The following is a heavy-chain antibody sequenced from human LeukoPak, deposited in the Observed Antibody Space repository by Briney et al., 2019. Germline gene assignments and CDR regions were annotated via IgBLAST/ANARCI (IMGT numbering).Heavy chain of an antibody. D-gene: IGHD1-14*01. V-gene: IGHV4-59*12. J-gene: IGHJ4*02. CDR1: DGSISGYY. Sequence: SETLSLTCTVSDGSISGYYWSWIRQPPGKGLEWIGYIYYSGSTNYNPSLQSRVTISSVDSPENQFSLQLTSVTAADTAVYYCARDNHYFDYWGQGTLVTVSS. CDR2: IYYSGST. CDR3: ARDNHYFDY.